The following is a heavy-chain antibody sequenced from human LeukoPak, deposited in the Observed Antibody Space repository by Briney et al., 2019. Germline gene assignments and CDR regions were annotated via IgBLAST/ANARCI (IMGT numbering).Heavy chain of an antibody. D-gene: IGHD6-19*01. CDR2: INAGSGYT. CDR3: ARVSGGWYLDY. J-gene: IGHJ4*02. CDR1: GYTFTIYA. Sequence: GASVKVSCKASGYTFTIYAMHWVRQAPGQRLEWMGWINAGSGYTKYSQKFQVRVTITRDTSASTAYMELSSLRSEDTAVYYCARVSGGWYLDYWGQGTLVTVSS. V-gene: IGHV1-3*01.